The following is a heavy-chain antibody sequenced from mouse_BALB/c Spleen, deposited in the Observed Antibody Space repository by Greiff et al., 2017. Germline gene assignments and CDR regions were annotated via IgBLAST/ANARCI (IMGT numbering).Heavy chain of an antibody. V-gene: IGHV1-15*01. Sequence: SGAELVRPGASVTLSCKASGYTFTDYEMHWVKQTPVHGLEWIGAIDPETGGTAYNQKFKGKATLTADKSSSTAYMELRSLTSEDSAVYYCTRFAYWGQGTLVTVSA. CDR3: TRFAY. CDR1: GYTFTDYE. J-gene: IGHJ3*01. CDR2: IDPETGGT.